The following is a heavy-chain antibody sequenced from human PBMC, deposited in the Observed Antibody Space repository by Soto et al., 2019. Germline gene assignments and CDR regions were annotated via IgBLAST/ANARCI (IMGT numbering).Heavy chain of an antibody. V-gene: IGHV3-33*01. J-gene: IGHJ6*03. Sequence: GGSLRLSCAASGFTFSSYGMHWVRQASGKGLEWVAVIWYDGSNKYYADSVKGRFTISRDNSKNTLYLQMNSLRAEDTAVYYCARERVAAPASYYYMDVWGKGTTVTVSS. CDR2: IWYDGSNK. D-gene: IGHD6-6*01. CDR1: GFTFSSYG. CDR3: ARERVAAPASYYYMDV.